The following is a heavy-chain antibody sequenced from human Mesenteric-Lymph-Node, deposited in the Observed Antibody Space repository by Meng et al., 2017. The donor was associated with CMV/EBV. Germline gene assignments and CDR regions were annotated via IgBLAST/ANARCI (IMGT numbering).Heavy chain of an antibody. V-gene: IGHV3-53*01. CDR1: GFTVSSNY. CDR3: AKAGSSWGP. CDR2: ISSDSNWL. J-gene: IGHJ5*02. Sequence: GESLKISCAASGFTVSSNYMSWVRQAPGKGLEWVSFISSDSNWLYYADSVKGRFTISRDNSKNTLYLQMNSLRAEDTAVYYCAKAGSSWGPWGQGTLVTVSS. D-gene: IGHD6-13*01.